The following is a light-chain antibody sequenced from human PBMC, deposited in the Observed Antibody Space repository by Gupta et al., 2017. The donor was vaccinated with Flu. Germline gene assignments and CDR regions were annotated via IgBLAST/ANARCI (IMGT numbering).Light chain of an antibody. Sequence: DIVMTQSPLSLSVTPGEPASISCRSSQSLLHYQGYNYVDWYVQKPGQSPQLLIYLGSSRATGVPDRFSGSGSGTDFRLKISRVEADDVGIYYCKQALQTPFTFGHGTKVDIK. CDR2: LGS. CDR1: QSLLHYQGYNY. V-gene: IGKV2-28*01. J-gene: IGKJ3*01. CDR3: KQALQTPFT.